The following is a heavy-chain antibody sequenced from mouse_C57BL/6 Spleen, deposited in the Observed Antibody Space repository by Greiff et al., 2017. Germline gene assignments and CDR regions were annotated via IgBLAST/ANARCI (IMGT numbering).Heavy chain of an antibody. CDR1: GYSFTSYY. CDR2: IYPGSGNT. V-gene: IGHV1-66*01. Sequence: VQLQQSGPELVKPGASVKISCKASGYSFTSYYIHWVKQRPGQGLEWIGWIYPGSGNTKYNEKFKGKATLTADTSSSTAYMQLSSLTSEDSAVYYCARSRTGKGDYWGQGTTLTVSS. J-gene: IGHJ2*01. D-gene: IGHD4-1*01. CDR3: ARSRTGKGDY.